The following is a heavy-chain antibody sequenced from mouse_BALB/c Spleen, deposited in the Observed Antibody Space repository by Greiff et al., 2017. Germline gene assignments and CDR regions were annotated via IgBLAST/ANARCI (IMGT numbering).Heavy chain of an antibody. J-gene: IGHJ4*01. CDR2: INPSTGYT. CDR3: ARSWGLYAMDY. V-gene: IGHV1-4*01. Sequence: QVQLQQPGAELVRPGASVKLSCKASGYSFTSYWMHWVKQRPGQGLEWIGYINPSTGYTEYNQKFKDKATLTADKSSSTAYMQLSSLTSEDSAVYYCARSWGLYAMDYWGQGTSVTVSS. CDR1: GYSFTSYW.